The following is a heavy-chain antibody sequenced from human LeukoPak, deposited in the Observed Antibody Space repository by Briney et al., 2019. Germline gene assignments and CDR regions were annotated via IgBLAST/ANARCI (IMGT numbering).Heavy chain of an antibody. CDR1: GGSISSYY. D-gene: IGHD6-13*01. Sequence: SETLSLTCTVSGGSISSYYWSWIRQPPGKGLEWIGYIYYSGSTNYNPSLKSRVTISVDTSKNQFSLKLSSVTAADTAVYYCARGGYSSSWYDPWFDPWGQGTLVTVPS. CDR2: IYYSGST. V-gene: IGHV4-59*01. J-gene: IGHJ5*02. CDR3: ARGGYSSSWYDPWFDP.